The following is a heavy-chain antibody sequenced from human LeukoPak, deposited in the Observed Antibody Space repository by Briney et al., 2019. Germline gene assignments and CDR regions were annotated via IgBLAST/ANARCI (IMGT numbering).Heavy chain of an antibody. Sequence: PGGSLRLSCAASGFTFSNAWMSWVRQAPGKGLEWVAVISYDGSNKYYADSVKGRFTISRDNSKNTLYLQMNSLRAEDTAVYYCAKDGSGYYLDYWGQGTLVTVSS. CDR1: GFTFSNAW. D-gene: IGHD3-22*01. CDR3: AKDGSGYYLDY. CDR2: ISYDGSNK. V-gene: IGHV3-30*18. J-gene: IGHJ4*02.